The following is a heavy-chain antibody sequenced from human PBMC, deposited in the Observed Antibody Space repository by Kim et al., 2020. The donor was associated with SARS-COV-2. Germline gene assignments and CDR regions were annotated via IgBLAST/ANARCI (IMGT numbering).Heavy chain of an antibody. CDR3: ARDGYYDILTGYYKENWFDP. Sequence: SETLSLTCTVSGYSISSGYYWGWIRQPPGKGLEWIGSIYHSGSTYYNPSLKSRVTISVDTSKNQFSLKLSSVTAADTAVYYCARDGYYDILTGYYKENWFDPWGQGTLVTVSS. J-gene: IGHJ5*02. V-gene: IGHV4-38-2*02. CDR1: GYSISSGYY. D-gene: IGHD3-9*01. CDR2: IYHSGST.